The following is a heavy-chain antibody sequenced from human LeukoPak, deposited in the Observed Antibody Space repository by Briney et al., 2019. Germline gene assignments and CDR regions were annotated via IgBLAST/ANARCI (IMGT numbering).Heavy chain of an antibody. CDR3: VSVGRITVTTRGYVDS. Sequence: GGSLRLSCAASGFPVSSNYMSWVRPALGKGLGWGSIIYSDGSTYYADSVKGRFTISRDNSKNTLYLQMNSLSAEDTAVYYCVSVGRITVTTRGYVDSWGQGDLVTVSS. D-gene: IGHD4-17*01. CDR1: GFPVSSNY. J-gene: IGHJ4*02. V-gene: IGHV3-53*01. CDR2: IYSDGST.